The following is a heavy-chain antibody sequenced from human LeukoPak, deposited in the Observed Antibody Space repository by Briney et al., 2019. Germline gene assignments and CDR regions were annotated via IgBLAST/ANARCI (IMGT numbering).Heavy chain of an antibody. CDR2: FDPEDGET. V-gene: IGHV1-24*01. Sequence: ASAKVSCKVSGYTLTELSMHWVRQAPGKGLEWMGGFDPEDGETIYAQKFQGRVTMTEDTSTDTAYMELSSLRSEDTAVYYCATGFSASFDWFDPWGQGTLVTVSS. J-gene: IGHJ5*02. D-gene: IGHD2/OR15-2a*01. CDR1: GYTLTELS. CDR3: ATGFSASFDWFDP.